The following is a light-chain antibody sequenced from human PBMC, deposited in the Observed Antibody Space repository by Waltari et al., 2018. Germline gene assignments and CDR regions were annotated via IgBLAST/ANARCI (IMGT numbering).Light chain of an antibody. V-gene: IGLV3-27*01. CDR1: VLANKY. CDR2: KDT. CDR3: NSAADNDLGV. J-gene: IGLJ3*02. Sequence: SFELTQTSSLSVSPGQTVRITCSGDVLANKYARWFQQKPGQAPILIISKDTERPSGIPERVSGSSSGTTVTLSISGAQVEDEADYYCNSAADNDLGVFGGGTKLTVL.